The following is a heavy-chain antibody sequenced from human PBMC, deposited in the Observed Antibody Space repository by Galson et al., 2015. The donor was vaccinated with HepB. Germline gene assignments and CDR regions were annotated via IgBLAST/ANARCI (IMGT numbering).Heavy chain of an antibody. Sequence: SVKVSCKASGGTFSSYAISWVRQAPGQGLEWMGGIIPIFGTANYAQKFQGRVTITADESTSTAYMELSSLRSEDTAVYYCVGPVGKYDSSGYCPFDYWGQGTLVTVSS. CDR1: GGTFSSYA. CDR2: IIPIFGTA. CDR3: VGPVGKYDSSGYCPFDY. V-gene: IGHV1-69*13. D-gene: IGHD3-22*01. J-gene: IGHJ4*02.